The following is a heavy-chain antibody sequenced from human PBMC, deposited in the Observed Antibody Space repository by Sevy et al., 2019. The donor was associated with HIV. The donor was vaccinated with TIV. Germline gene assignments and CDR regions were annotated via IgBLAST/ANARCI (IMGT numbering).Heavy chain of an antibody. CDR3: ARDGIRRDYYHGMDV. V-gene: IGHV4-61*02. CDR2: IYTSGRT. Sequence: SETLSLTCTVSGDSISSGNHWWSWIRQPAGKGLEWIGRIYTSGRTIYNPVLRSRVTMSVDTSTNQFFLNLSSVTAADTAVHYCARDGIRRDYYHGMDVWGQGTTVTVSS. CDR1: GDSISSGNHW. J-gene: IGHJ6*02. D-gene: IGHD1-26*01.